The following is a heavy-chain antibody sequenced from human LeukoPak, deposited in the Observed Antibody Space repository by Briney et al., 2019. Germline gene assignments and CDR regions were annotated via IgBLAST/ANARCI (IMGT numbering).Heavy chain of an antibody. Sequence: SETLSLTCAVYGGSFSGYYWSWIRQPPGKGLEWIGEINHSGSTNYNPSLKSRVTISVDTSKNQFSLKLSSVTAADTAVYYCARVSERSVEHWGQGTLVTVSS. CDR3: ARVSERSVEH. D-gene: IGHD3-3*01. J-gene: IGHJ4*02. CDR2: INHSGST. CDR1: GGSFSGYY. V-gene: IGHV4-34*01.